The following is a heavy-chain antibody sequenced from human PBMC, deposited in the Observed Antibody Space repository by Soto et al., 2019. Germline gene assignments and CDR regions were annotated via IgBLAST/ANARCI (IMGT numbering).Heavy chain of an antibody. V-gene: IGHV1-18*01. CDR1: GYTFTSYG. CDR2: ISAYNGNT. D-gene: IGHD3-22*01. CDR3: AREAYYYDSSGYYPPARFDY. J-gene: IGHJ4*02. Sequence: ASVKVSCKASGYTFTSYGISWVRQAPGQGLEWMGWISAYNGNTNYAQKLQGRVTMTTDTSTSTAYMELRSLRSDDTAVYYCAREAYYYDSSGYYPPARFDYWGQGTLVTVS.